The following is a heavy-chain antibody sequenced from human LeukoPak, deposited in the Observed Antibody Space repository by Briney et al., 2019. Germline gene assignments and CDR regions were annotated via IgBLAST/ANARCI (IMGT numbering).Heavy chain of an antibody. CDR3: ARGMDYGSGRPTYFFDY. D-gene: IGHD3-10*01. Sequence: ASVKVSCKASGGTFSSYAISWVRQAPGQGLEWMGIINPSGGSTSYAQKFQGRVTMTRDMSTSTVYMELSSLRSEDTAVYYCARGMDYGSGRPTYFFDYWGQGTLLTVSS. CDR2: INPSGGST. V-gene: IGHV1-46*01. CDR1: GGTFSSYA. J-gene: IGHJ4*02.